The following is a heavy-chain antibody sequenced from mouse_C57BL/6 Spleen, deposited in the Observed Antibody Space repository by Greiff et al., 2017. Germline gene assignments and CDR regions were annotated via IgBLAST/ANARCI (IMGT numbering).Heavy chain of an antibody. V-gene: IGHV5-4*01. CDR1: GFTFSSYA. D-gene: IGHD3-1*01. J-gene: IGHJ3*01. CDR3: AREEGLRRDWFAY. CDR2: ISDGGSYT. Sequence: EVKLMESGGGLVKPGGSLKLSCAASGFTFSSYAMSWVRQTPEKRLEWVATISDGGSYTYYPDNVKGRFTISRDNAKNNLYLQMSHLKSEDTAMYYCAREEGLRRDWFAYWGQGTLVTVSA.